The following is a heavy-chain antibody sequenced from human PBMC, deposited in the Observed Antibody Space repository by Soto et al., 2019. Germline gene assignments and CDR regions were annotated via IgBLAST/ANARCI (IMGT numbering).Heavy chain of an antibody. CDR1: GYTFTSYG. D-gene: IGHD6-25*01. V-gene: IGHV1-18*01. Sequence: GASVKVSCKASGYTFTSYGISWVRQAPGQGLEWMGWISAYNGNTNYAQKLQGRVTMTTDTSTSTAYMELRSLRSDDTAVYYCALGRLRPVPNNWFDPWGQGTLVTVSS. CDR2: ISAYNGNT. CDR3: ALGRLRPVPNNWFDP. J-gene: IGHJ5*02.